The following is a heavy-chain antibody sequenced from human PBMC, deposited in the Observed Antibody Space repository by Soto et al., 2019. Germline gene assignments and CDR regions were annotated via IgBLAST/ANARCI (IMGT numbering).Heavy chain of an antibody. CDR2: IIPIFGST. D-gene: IGHD3-22*01. V-gene: IGHV1-69*05. Sequence: SVKFSCKASGGTFSSYAISWVRQAPGQGLEWMGGIIPIFGSTSYAQKFQGRVTMTRDTSTSTVYMELSSLRSEDTAVYYCASREDYYDSSGYYDAFDIWGQGTMVTVSS. J-gene: IGHJ3*02. CDR1: GGTFSSYA. CDR3: ASREDYYDSSGYYDAFDI.